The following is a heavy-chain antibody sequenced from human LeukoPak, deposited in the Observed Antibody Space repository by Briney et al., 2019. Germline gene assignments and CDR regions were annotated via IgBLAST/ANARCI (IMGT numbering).Heavy chain of an antibody. CDR1: GYTFTSYG. Sequence: GASVKVSCKASGYTFTSYGISWVRQAPGQGLEWMGWISAYNGNTNYAQKLQGRVTMTTDTSTSTAYMELRSLRSDDTAVYYCARDPPPPYCSGGSCYLSDYWGQGTLVTVSS. J-gene: IGHJ4*02. CDR2: ISAYNGNT. D-gene: IGHD2-15*01. V-gene: IGHV1-18*01. CDR3: ARDPPPPYCSGGSCYLSDY.